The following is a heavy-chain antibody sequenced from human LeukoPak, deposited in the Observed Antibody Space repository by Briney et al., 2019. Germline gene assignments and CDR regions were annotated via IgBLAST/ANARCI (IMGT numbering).Heavy chain of an antibody. CDR3: ARSSIAARSNWFDP. Sequence: SETLSLTCTVSGGSISSYYWSWIRQPPGKGLEWVGYIYYSGSTNYNPSLKSRVTISVDTSKNQFSLKLSSVTAADTAVYYCARSSIAARSNWFDPWGQGTLVTVSS. CDR2: IYYSGST. V-gene: IGHV4-59*01. CDR1: GGSISSYY. J-gene: IGHJ5*02. D-gene: IGHD6-6*01.